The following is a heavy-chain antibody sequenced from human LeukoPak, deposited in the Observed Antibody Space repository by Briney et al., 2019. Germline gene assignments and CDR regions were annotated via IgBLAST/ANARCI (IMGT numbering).Heavy chain of an antibody. V-gene: IGHV3-23*01. CDR2: IRGSGDRT. CDR3: AKDSKIVGATFRSYHYMDV. CDR1: GFTFSSYA. Sequence: PGGSLRLSCAASGFTFSSYAMSWVRQAPGKGLEWVSAIRGSGDRTHYADAVKGRFTISRDNSKNTLYLQMNSLRDEDTAVYYCAKDSKIVGATFRSYHYMDVWGKGTAVTVSS. J-gene: IGHJ6*03. D-gene: IGHD1-26*01.